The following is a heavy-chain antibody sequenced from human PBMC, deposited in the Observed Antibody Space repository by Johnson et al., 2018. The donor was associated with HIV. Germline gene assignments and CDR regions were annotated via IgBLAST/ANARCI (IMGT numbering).Heavy chain of an antibody. CDR1: GFTFSDYY. Sequence: LESGGGVVQPGRSLRLSCAASGFTFSDYYMSWIRQAPGKGLEWVSYISSSGSTIYYADSVKGRFTISRDNSKNTLYLQMNSLRAEDTAVYYCARGGSSRNPAFDLWGQGTMVTVSS. D-gene: IGHD1-26*01. V-gene: IGHV3-11*04. CDR3: ARGGSSRNPAFDL. CDR2: ISSSGSTI. J-gene: IGHJ3*01.